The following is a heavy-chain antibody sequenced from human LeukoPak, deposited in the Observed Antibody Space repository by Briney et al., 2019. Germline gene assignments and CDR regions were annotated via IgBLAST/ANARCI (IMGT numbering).Heavy chain of an antibody. V-gene: IGHV3-74*01. CDR1: GFTLSSNW. CDR2: FYSDGSRT. J-gene: IGHJ4*02. D-gene: IGHD3-22*01. Sequence: GGSLRLSCAGSGFTLSSNWMHWVRQAPGKGVVWVSRFYSDGSRTNYADSVKGRFTISGDNAKNTQYLQMNSLRAEDTAVYYCATLYDSSGYRDYWGQGTLVTVSS. CDR3: ATLYDSSGYRDY.